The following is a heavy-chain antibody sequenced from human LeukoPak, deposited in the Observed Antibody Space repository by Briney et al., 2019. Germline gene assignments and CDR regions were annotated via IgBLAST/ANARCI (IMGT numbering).Heavy chain of an antibody. D-gene: IGHD3-3*02. CDR1: GGSISSSSYY. CDR2: IYYSGST. V-gene: IGHV4-39*07. J-gene: IGHJ4*02. CDR3: ARELADRYFDY. Sequence: PSETLSLTCTVSGGSISSSSYYWGWIRQPPGKGLEWIGSIYYSGSTYYNPSLKSRVTISVDTSKNQFSLKLSSVTAADTAVYYCARELADRYFDYWGQGTLVTVSS.